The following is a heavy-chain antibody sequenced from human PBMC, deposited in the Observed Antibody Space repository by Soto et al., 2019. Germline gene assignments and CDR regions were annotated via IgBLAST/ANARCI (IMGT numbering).Heavy chain of an antibody. CDR3: AGSKLAHQFSFDY. V-gene: IGHV3-33*01. CDR2: IWYDGSNK. D-gene: IGHD4-4*01. Sequence: GGSLRLSCAASGFTFSSYGMHWVRQAPGKGLEWVAVIWYDGSNKYYADSVKGRFTISRDNSKNTLYLQMNSLRAEDTAVYYCAGSKLAHQFSFDYWGQGTLVTVSS. J-gene: IGHJ4*02. CDR1: GFTFSSYG.